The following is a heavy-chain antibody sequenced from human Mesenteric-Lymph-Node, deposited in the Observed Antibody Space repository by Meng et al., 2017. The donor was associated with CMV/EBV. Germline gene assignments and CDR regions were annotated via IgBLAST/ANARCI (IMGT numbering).Heavy chain of an antibody. D-gene: IGHD2-15*01. J-gene: IGHJ6*02. CDR3: VVSAATDYYYYGMDV. CDR2: ISWDSVSI. CDR1: GFTFDDYA. V-gene: IGHV3-9*01. Sequence: SLKISCAASGFTFDDYAMHWVRQAPGKGLEWISGISWDSVSIEYADSVKGRFTISRDNAKNSLYLQMNSLRAEDTAVYYCVVSAATDYYYYGMDVWGQGTTVTVSS.